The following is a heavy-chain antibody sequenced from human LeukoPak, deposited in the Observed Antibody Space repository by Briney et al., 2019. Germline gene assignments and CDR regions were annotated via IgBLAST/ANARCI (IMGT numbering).Heavy chain of an antibody. J-gene: IGHJ4*02. Sequence: GGSLRLSCSASGFTFRNSPMRWVRQAPGKGLEDVSAISSNGGSTYYGDSVKGRFTISRDNSKNTLYLQMNSLRAEDTAVYYCARDQNDYGDYVFDYWGQGTLVTVSS. D-gene: IGHD4-17*01. CDR2: ISSNGGST. CDR1: GFTFRNSP. CDR3: ARDQNDYGDYVFDY. V-gene: IGHV3-64*04.